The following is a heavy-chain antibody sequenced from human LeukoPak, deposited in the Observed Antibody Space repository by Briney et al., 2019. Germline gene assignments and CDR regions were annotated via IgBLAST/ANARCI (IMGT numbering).Heavy chain of an antibody. CDR2: ISLRGLT. V-gene: IGHV4-4*02. J-gene: IGHJ4*02. CDR1: GGSISGTNW. CDR3: SRESGPFSPFGF. Sequence: SETLSLTCGVSGGSISGTNWWSWVRQPPGQGLEWIGEISLRGLTNYNPSLRSRLTMPLDESKNQVSLNLTSLTAADTAVYYCSRESGPFSPFGFWGQGTLVSVHS. D-gene: IGHD2/OR15-2a*01.